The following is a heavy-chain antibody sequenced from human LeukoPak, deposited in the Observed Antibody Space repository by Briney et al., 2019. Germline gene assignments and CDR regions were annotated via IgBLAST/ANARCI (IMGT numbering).Heavy chain of an antibody. CDR1: GVTSRGYA. D-gene: IGHD5/OR15-5a*01. CDR2: ISGSGGST. CDR3: ANPGSTYFGY. Sequence: GGSLRLSCAASGVTSRGYAVSWVGPAPGEGLEWVSAISGSGGSTYYADSVKGRFTISRDNSKDTLYLQMNSLRAEDTAVYYCANPGSTYFGYWGQGTLVTVSS. V-gene: IGHV3-23*01. J-gene: IGHJ4*02.